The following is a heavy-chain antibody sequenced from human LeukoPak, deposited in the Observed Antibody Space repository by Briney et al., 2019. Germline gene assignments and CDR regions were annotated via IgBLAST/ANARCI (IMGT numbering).Heavy chain of an antibody. CDR1: GFTFDDFA. V-gene: IGHV3-9*01. Sequence: GGSLRLSCAASGFTFDDFAMHWVRQAPGKGLEWVSGISWNSGSIGYADSVKGRFTISRDNAKNTLYLQMNSLRAEDTAVYHCAKGEGSSRYSTLRAEYFQHWGQGTLVTVSS. CDR3: AKGEGSSRYSTLRAEYFQH. D-gene: IGHD6-13*01. J-gene: IGHJ1*01. CDR2: ISWNSGSI.